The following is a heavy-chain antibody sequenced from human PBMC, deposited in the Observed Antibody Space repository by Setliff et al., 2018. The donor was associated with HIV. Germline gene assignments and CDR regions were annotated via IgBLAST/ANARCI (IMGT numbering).Heavy chain of an antibody. CDR2: ISAFDGNT. Sequence: ASVKVSCKASGYTFTSYRISWVRQAPGQGLEWMGWISAFDGNTNFEQKLQDRITMTTDTSTSTAYMELSSLRSEDTAVYYCAREHDTLTGYSFDYWGQGTLVTVSS. CDR1: GYTFTSYR. CDR3: AREHDTLTGYSFDY. V-gene: IGHV1-18*01. J-gene: IGHJ4*02. D-gene: IGHD3-9*01.